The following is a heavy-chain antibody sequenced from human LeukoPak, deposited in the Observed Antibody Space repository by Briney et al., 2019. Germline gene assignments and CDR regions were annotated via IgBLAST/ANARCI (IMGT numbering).Heavy chain of an antibody. D-gene: IGHD3-22*01. J-gene: IGHJ2*01. Sequence: PSETLSLTCTVSGGSISSGDYYWSWIRQPPGKGLEWIGYIYYSGSTYYNPSLKSRVTISVDTSKNQFSLKLSSVTAADTAVYYCARDHSHYYDSSGYPSGFDLWGRGTLVTVSS. CDR1: GGSISSGDYY. CDR2: IYYSGST. V-gene: IGHV4-30-4*01. CDR3: ARDHSHYYDSSGYPSGFDL.